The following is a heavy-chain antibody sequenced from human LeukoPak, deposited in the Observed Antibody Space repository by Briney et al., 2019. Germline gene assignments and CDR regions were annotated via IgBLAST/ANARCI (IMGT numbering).Heavy chain of an antibody. CDR2: IKQDGSEK. Sequence: GGSLRLSCAASGFSLSNYWMNWVRQAPGKGLEWVANIKQDGSEKNYVDSVKGRFTISRDNAKNSLILQMNSLRDEDAAVYYCARGVWAPFDTWGQGTLVSVSS. CDR1: GFSLSNYW. D-gene: IGHD3-9*01. CDR3: ARGVWAPFDT. V-gene: IGHV3-7*01. J-gene: IGHJ4*02.